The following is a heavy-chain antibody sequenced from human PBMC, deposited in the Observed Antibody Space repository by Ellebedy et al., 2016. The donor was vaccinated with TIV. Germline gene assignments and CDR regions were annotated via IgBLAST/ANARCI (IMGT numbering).Heavy chain of an antibody. CDR1: GYTFTDYG. CDR3: ARDPPHPTAVGGSGRYLDS. D-gene: IGHD6-19*01. Sequence: AASVKVSCKASGYTFTDYGFDWVRQAPGQGLEWMGWVSAYSGHTNYAQKFHSRVIMTTDRSTSTAYMELRSLRSDDTAIYYCARDPPHPTAVGGSGRYLDSWGQGTLVTVSS. V-gene: IGHV1-18*01. J-gene: IGHJ4*02. CDR2: VSAYSGHT.